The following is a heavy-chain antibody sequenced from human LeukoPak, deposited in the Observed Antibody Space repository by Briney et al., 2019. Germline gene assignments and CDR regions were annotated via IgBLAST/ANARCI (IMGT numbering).Heavy chain of an antibody. J-gene: IGHJ3*02. CDR1: GGSISSYY. CDR2: IYYSGST. Sequence: SETLSLTCTVSGGSISSYYWSWIRQPPGKGLEWIGYIYYSGSTNYNPSLKSRVTISVDTSKNQFSLKLSSVTAADTVVYYCARRRGCSSTSCYWSPSPIGAFDIWGQGTMVTVSS. D-gene: IGHD2-2*01. V-gene: IGHV4-59*08. CDR3: ARRRGCSSTSCYWSPSPIGAFDI.